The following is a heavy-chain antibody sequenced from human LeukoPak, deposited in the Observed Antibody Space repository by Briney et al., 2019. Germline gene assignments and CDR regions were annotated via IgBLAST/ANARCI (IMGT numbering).Heavy chain of an antibody. CDR1: GGSFSGYY. V-gene: IGHV4-34*01. J-gene: IGHJ4*02. Sequence: SETLSLTCAVYGGSFSGYYWSWIRQPPGKGLEWIGEINHSGSTNYNPSLKSRVTISVDTSKNQFSLKLSSVTAADTAVYYCARATYSSKGWYESYWGQGTLVTVSS. CDR2: INHSGST. D-gene: IGHD6-19*01. CDR3: ARATYSSKGWYESY.